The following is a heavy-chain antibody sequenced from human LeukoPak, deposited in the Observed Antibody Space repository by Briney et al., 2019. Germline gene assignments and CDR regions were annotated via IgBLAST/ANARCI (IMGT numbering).Heavy chain of an antibody. D-gene: IGHD3-3*01. J-gene: IGHJ6*03. V-gene: IGHV1-18*01. Sequence: ASVKVSCKASGYTFTSYGISWVRRAPGQGLEWMGWISAYNGNTNYAQKLQGRVTMTTDTSTSTAYMELRSLRSDDTAVYYCARDPYDFWSGYDYYYYYMDVWGKGTTVTVSS. CDR3: ARDPYDFWSGYDYYYYYMDV. CDR1: GYTFTSYG. CDR2: ISAYNGNT.